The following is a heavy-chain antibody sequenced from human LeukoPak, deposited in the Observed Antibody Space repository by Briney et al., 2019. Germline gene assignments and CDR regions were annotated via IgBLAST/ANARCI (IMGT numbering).Heavy chain of an antibody. CDR2: ITGSGGGT. J-gene: IGHJ4*02. V-gene: IGHV3-23*01. D-gene: IGHD2-8*01. CDR3: AKAPGTNYRSYFDY. Sequence: PGGSLRLSCAASGFTFSSYAMGWVRQAPGKGLEWVSAITGSGGGTYYADSVKGRFTISRDNSENPLYLQMNSQRAEDTAIYYCAKAPGTNYRSYFDYWGQGTLVTVSS. CDR1: GFTFSSYA.